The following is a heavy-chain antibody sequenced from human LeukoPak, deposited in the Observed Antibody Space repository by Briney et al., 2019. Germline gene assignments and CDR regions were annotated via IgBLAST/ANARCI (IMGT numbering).Heavy chain of an antibody. CDR3: ATSAGLRYFDWGFDY. Sequence: ASVKVSCKASGYTFTSYTMHWVRQAPGQRLEWMGWINAGNGNTKYSQKFQGRVTITRDTSASTAYMELSNLRSEDTAVYYCATSAGLRYFDWGFDYWGQGTLVTVSS. CDR1: GYTFTSYT. V-gene: IGHV1-3*01. J-gene: IGHJ4*02. D-gene: IGHD3-9*01. CDR2: INAGNGNT.